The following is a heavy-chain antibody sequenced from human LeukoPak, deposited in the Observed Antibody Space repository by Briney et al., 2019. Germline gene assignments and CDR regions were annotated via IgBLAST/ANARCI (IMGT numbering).Heavy chain of an antibody. Sequence: ASVKVSCKASGYTFTDYYLHWVRQAPGQGLEWMGGITPNRGGTNYDKKFKGRVTMTRDTSISTAYMELSRLTSDDTAVYYCAHIFRITGTTPFDYWGQGTLVT. CDR3: AHIFRITGTTPFDY. CDR1: GYTFTDYY. CDR2: ITPNRGGT. D-gene: IGHD1-20*01. V-gene: IGHV1-2*02. J-gene: IGHJ4*02.